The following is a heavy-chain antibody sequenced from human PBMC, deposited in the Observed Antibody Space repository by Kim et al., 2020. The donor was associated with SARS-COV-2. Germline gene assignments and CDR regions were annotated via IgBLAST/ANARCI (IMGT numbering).Heavy chain of an antibody. V-gene: IGHV4-39*01. Sequence: SETLSLTCTVSGGSISSSSYYWGWIRQPPGKGLEWIGSIYYSGSTYYNPSLKSRVTISVDTSKNQFSLKLSSVTAADTAVYYCASYYDFWSGYFDYYYYYGMDVWSQGATVTGSS. CDR2: IYYSGST. D-gene: IGHD3-3*01. CDR1: GGSISSSSYY. CDR3: ASYYDFWSGYFDYYYYYGMDV. J-gene: IGHJ6*02.